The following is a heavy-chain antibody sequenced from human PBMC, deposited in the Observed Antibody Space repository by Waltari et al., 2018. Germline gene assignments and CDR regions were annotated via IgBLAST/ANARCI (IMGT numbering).Heavy chain of an antibody. V-gene: IGHV3-48*03. CDR3: ARLNSGWFNAFDL. J-gene: IGHJ3*01. CDR1: GFTFSESE. Sequence: DEQLVESGGGLVEAGGSLRLSCEASGFTFSESEMNWVRQAPGKGLEWVSDISVDGNAIYYGDFVKGRFTISRDNAKDRLYLQMTGLRADDTALYYCARLNSGWFNAFDLWGHGTVVTVSA. CDR2: ISVDGNAI. D-gene: IGHD6-19*01.